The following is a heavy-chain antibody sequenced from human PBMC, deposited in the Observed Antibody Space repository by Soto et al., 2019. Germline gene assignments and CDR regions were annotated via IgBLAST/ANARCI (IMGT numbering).Heavy chain of an antibody. CDR2: IKQDGSEK. D-gene: IGHD3-3*02. CDR3: ARDWVAFDKGYAFDI. J-gene: IGHJ3*02. V-gene: IGHV3-7*05. Sequence: GGSLRLSCAASGFTFSSYWMSWVRQAPGKGLEWVANIKQDGSEKYYVDSVKGRFTISRDNAKNSLYLQMNSLRAEDTAVYYCARDWVAFDKGYAFDIWGQGTMVTVSS. CDR1: GFTFSSYW.